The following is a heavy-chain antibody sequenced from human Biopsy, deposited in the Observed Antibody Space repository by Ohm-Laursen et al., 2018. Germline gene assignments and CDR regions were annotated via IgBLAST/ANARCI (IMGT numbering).Heavy chain of an antibody. J-gene: IGHJ2*01. Sequence: SDTLSLTCTVSGGSVSSGGLYWSWIRQHPGKGLEWIGYIYYSGTTYYNPTLKSLVTISVDTSKSQFSLKLNSVAAADTAVYYCARRPYGGTRYWYFDLWGRGTLVTVSS. V-gene: IGHV4-31*01. D-gene: IGHD4-23*01. CDR3: ARRPYGGTRYWYFDL. CDR2: IYYSGTT. CDR1: GGSVSSGGLY.